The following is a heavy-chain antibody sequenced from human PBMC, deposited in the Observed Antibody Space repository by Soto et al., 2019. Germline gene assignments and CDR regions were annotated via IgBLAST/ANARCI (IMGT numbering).Heavy chain of an antibody. CDR3: TRYCTGGHCYDGYGMNDF. CDR2: IKTKTDNYAT. D-gene: IGHD2-15*01. J-gene: IGHJ4*02. V-gene: IGHV3-73*01. CDR1: GFTFSGST. Sequence: EVQLVESGGGLVQPGGSLKLSCAASGFTFSGSTIHWVRQASGKGLEWLGRIKTKTDNYATAYVASVKGRFTISREDSKNMGYLQMSSLKTEDTALYYCTRYCTGGHCYDGYGMNDFWGQGTLVTVSS.